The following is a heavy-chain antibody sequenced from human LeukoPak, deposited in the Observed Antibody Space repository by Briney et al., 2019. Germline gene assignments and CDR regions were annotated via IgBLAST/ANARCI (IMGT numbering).Heavy chain of an antibody. Sequence: ASVKVSCKASGYTFADYYMHWVRQAPGQGLEWMGWINPNSGGTDYAQRFQGRVTMTRDTSISTAYMELSRLSSDDTAVYYCAKDSNHSSGYCYYWGQGTLVTVSS. J-gene: IGHJ4*02. D-gene: IGHD3-22*01. V-gene: IGHV1-2*02. CDR1: GYTFADYY. CDR2: INPNSGGT. CDR3: AKDSNHSSGYCYY.